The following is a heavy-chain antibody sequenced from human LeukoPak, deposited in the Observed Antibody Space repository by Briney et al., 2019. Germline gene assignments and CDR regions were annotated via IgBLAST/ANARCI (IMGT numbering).Heavy chain of an antibody. CDR3: ARDRGWCSSTSCYEDNFDY. V-gene: IGHV1-2*02. J-gene: IGHJ4*02. Sequence: ASVKVSCKASGCTFTGYYMHWVRQAPGQGLEWMGWINPNSGGTNYAQKFQGRVTMTRDTSISTAYMELSRLRSDDTAVYYCARDRGWCSSTSCYEDNFDYWGQGTLVTVSS. CDR1: GCTFTGYY. D-gene: IGHD2-2*01. CDR2: INPNSGGT.